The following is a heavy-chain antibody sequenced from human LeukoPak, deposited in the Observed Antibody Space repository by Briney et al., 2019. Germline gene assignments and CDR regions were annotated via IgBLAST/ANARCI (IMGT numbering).Heavy chain of an antibody. CDR3: ARGVVPAATSWFDP. D-gene: IGHD2-2*01. CDR2: INPNSGGT. CDR1: GYTFTGYY. Sequence: ASVKVSCKASGYTFTGYYMHWVRQAPGQGLEWMGWINPNSGGTNYAQKFQGRVTMTRDTSISTAYMELSRLRSDDTAVYYCARGVVPAATSWFDPWGQGTLVTVSS. J-gene: IGHJ5*02. V-gene: IGHV1-2*02.